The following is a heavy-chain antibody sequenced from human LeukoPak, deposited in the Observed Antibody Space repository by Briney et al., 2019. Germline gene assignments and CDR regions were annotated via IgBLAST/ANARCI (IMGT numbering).Heavy chain of an antibody. D-gene: IGHD6-13*01. Sequence: ASVKVSCKASGYTFTSYGFTWVRQAPRQGLEWMGWISAYSGDTNYAQKFQGRVTMTTDTSTSTAYMELRSLRSDDTAVYYCARRAAGAMDVWGKGTTVTVSS. V-gene: IGHV1-18*01. CDR3: ARRAAGAMDV. CDR1: GYTFTSYG. CDR2: ISAYSGDT. J-gene: IGHJ6*03.